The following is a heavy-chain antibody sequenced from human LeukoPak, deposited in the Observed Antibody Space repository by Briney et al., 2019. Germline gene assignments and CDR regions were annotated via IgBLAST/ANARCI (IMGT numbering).Heavy chain of an antibody. CDR3: ARAITMIAPPFDY. Sequence: GGSLRLSCAASGFTFSSYGMHWVRQAPGKGLEWVAVIWYDGSNKYYADSVKGRFTISRDNSKNTLYLQMNSLRAEDTAVYYCARAITMIAPPFDYWGQGTLVTVSS. J-gene: IGHJ4*02. CDR2: IWYDGSNK. CDR1: GFTFSSYG. D-gene: IGHD3-22*01. V-gene: IGHV3-30*19.